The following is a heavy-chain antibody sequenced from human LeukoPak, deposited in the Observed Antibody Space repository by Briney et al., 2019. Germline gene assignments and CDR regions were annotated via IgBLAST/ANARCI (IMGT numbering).Heavy chain of an antibody. D-gene: IGHD3-22*01. CDR2: IIPILGIA. CDR3: ARGSEPVVVITSPPYYFDY. J-gene: IGHJ4*02. CDR1: GGTFSSYA. V-gene: IGHV1-69*04. Sequence: PVKVSCKASGGTFSSYAISWVRQAPGQGLEWMGRIIPILGIANYAQKFQGRVTITADKSTSTAYMELSSLRSEDTAVYYCARGSEPVVVITSPPYYFDYWGQGTLITVSS.